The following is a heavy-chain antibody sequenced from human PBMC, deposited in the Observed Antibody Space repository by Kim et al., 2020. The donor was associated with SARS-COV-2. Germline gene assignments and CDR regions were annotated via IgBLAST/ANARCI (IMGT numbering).Heavy chain of an antibody. J-gene: IGHJ4*02. Sequence: GASLKISCKGSGYSFTSYWIGWVRQMPGKGLEWMGIIYPGDSDTRYSPSFQGQVTISADKSISTAYLQWSSLKASDTAMYYCARQGGDGYNWLRAFVYWGQGTLVTVSS. CDR1: GYSFTSYW. CDR2: IYPGDSDT. V-gene: IGHV5-51*01. CDR3: ARQGGDGYNWLRAFVY. D-gene: IGHD5-12*01.